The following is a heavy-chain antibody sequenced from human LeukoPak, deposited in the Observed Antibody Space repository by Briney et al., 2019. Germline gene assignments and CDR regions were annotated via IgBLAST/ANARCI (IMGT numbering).Heavy chain of an antibody. CDR1: GYTFTSYG. D-gene: IGHD3-3*01. CDR3: ARDYYDFWSGPLYYYYGMDV. J-gene: IGHJ6*02. Sequence: ASVTVSCKASGYTFTSYGISWVRQAPGQGLEWMGWISAYNGNTNYAQKLQGRVTMTTDTSTSTAYMELRSLRSDDTAVYYCARDYYDFWSGPLYYYYGMDVWGQGTTVTVSS. V-gene: IGHV1-18*01. CDR2: ISAYNGNT.